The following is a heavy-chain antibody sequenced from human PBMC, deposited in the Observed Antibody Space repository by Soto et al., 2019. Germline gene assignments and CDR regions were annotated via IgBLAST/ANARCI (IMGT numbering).Heavy chain of an antibody. CDR3: AKDEVPFDF. Sequence: PGGSLRLSCAASGFTFSNHVMAWVRQAPGKGLEWVSAISGISVSTYYADSVKGRFTVSRDNSKNTLYLQMNSPRAEDSAVYYCAKDEVPFDFWGQGTLVTVSS. V-gene: IGHV3-23*01. CDR2: ISGISVST. CDR1: GFTFSNHV. J-gene: IGHJ4*02.